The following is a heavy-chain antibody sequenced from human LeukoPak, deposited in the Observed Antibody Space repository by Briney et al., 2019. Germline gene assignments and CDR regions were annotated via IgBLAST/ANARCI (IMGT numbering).Heavy chain of an antibody. V-gene: IGHV3-11*06. D-gene: IGHD3-10*01. J-gene: IGHJ6*04. CDR3: ARDLKGSGSYGYIKSYYGMDV. CDR1: GFTFSDYY. Sequence: GGSLRLSCAASGFTFSDYYMSWIRQAPGKGLEWVSYISSNSSYTNYADSVKGRFTISRDNAKNSLYLQMNSLRAEDTAVYYCARDLKGSGSYGYIKSYYGMDVWGKGTTVTVSS. CDR2: ISSNSSYT.